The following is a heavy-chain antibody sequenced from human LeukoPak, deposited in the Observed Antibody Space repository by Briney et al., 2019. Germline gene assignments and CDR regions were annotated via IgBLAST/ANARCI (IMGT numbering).Heavy chain of an antibody. CDR3: ARRIAVAGVYYFDS. D-gene: IGHD6-19*01. V-gene: IGHV5-51*01. Sequence: GESLKISCKASGYSFNRYWIGWVRQMPGKGLEWMAIIYPGDSDSRYSPSFQGQVTVSADKSHNTAYLQWSSLKASDTAMYYCARRIAVAGVYYFDSWGQGTLVTVSS. CDR1: GYSFNRYW. CDR2: IYPGDSDS. J-gene: IGHJ4*02.